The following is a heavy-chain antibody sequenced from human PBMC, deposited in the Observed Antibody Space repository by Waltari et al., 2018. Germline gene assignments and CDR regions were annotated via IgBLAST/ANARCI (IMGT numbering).Heavy chain of an antibody. J-gene: IGHJ4*02. CDR2: IYYSGST. D-gene: IGHD5-12*01. V-gene: IGHV4-59*01. CDR1: GGSISSYY. Sequence: QVQLQESGPGLVKPSETLSLTCTVSGGSISSYYWSWIRQPPGKGLEWIGYIYYSGSTNYNPSLKSRVTISVDTSKNQFSLKLSSVTAADTAVYYCARMGIVATMGYYFDYWGQGTLVTVSS. CDR3: ARMGIVATMGYYFDY.